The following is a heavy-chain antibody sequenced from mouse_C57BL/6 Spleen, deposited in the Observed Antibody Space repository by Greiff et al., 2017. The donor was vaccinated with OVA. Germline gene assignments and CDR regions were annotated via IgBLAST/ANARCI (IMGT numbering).Heavy chain of an antibody. CDR3: ARKVTTVVASHWYFDV. Sequence: VQLVESGAELARPGASVKLSCKASGYTFTSYGISWVKQRTGQGLEWIGEIYPRSGNTYYNEKFKGKATLTADKSSSTAYMELRSLTSEDSAVYFCARKVTTVVASHWYFDVWGTGTTVTVSS. CDR2: IYPRSGNT. J-gene: IGHJ1*03. V-gene: IGHV1-81*01. CDR1: GYTFTSYG. D-gene: IGHD1-1*01.